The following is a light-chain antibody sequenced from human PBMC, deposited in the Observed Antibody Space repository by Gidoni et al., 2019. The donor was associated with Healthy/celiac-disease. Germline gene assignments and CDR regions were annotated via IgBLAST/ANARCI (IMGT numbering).Light chain of an antibody. CDR2: GAS. Sequence: IVMTQSPATLSASPGERATLSCRASQSVSSNLAWYQQQPGQAPRLLIYGASTRATGSPARFSGSGSGTEFTLTISSLQSEDFAVYYCQQYNNWPPYTFGQGTKLEIK. CDR3: QQYNNWPPYT. V-gene: IGKV3-15*01. CDR1: QSVSSN. J-gene: IGKJ2*01.